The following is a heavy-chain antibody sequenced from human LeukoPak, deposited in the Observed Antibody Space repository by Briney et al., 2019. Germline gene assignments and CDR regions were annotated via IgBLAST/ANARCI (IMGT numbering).Heavy chain of an antibody. J-gene: IGHJ6*03. V-gene: IGHV1-2*02. Sequence: GASVKVSCKASGYTFTGYYMHWVRQAPGQGLEWMGWINPNSGGTNYAQKFQGRVTMTRDTSTSTVYMDLSSLTSEDSAMYYCARGVEVTAIWGANYYYYYMDVWGKGTTVTISS. CDR1: GYTFTGYY. CDR3: ARGVEVTAIWGANYYYYYMDV. D-gene: IGHD2-21*02. CDR2: INPNSGGT.